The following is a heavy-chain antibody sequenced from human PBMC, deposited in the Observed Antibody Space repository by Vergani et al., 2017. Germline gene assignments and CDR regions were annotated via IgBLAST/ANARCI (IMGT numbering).Heavy chain of an antibody. CDR3: ARQYYYDSSGYYGGDAFDI. J-gene: IGHJ3*02. Sequence: EVQLVETGGGLIQPGGSLRLSCAASGFTASSNYMSWVRQAPGKGLEWVSVIYGGGSTYYADSVKGRFTIPRDNSKNTLYLQMNSLRAEDTAVYYCARQYYYDSSGYYGGDAFDIWGQGTMVTVSS. CDR1: GFTASSNY. CDR2: IYGGGST. V-gene: IGHV3-53*02. D-gene: IGHD3-22*01.